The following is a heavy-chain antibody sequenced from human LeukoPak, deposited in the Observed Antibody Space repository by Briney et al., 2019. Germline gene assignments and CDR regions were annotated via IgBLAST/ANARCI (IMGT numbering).Heavy chain of an antibody. CDR3: ARWAGYYDSSGYYWGDI. V-gene: IGHV4-61*02. CDR1: GGSISSGSYY. Sequence: SETLSLTCTVSGGSISSGSYYWSWTRQPAGKGLEWIGRIYTSGITNYNPSLKSRVTISVDTSKNQFSLKLSSVTAADTAVYYCARWAGYYDSSGYYWGDIWGQGTMVTVSS. J-gene: IGHJ3*02. D-gene: IGHD3-22*01. CDR2: IYTSGIT.